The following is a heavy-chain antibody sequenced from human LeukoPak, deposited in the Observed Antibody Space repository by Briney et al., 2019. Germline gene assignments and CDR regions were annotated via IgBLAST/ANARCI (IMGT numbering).Heavy chain of an antibody. D-gene: IGHD2-2*01. CDR3: AREASHSDYCSSTSCPGSWFDP. CDR1: GYTFTSHG. J-gene: IGHJ5*02. V-gene: IGHV1-18*01. Sequence: ASVKVSCKASGYTFTSHGLSWARQAPGQGLEWMGWISAYNGNTNYAQKLQGRVTMTTDTSTSTAYMELRSLRSDDTAVYYCAREASHSDYCSSTSCPGSWFDPWGQGTLVTVSS. CDR2: ISAYNGNT.